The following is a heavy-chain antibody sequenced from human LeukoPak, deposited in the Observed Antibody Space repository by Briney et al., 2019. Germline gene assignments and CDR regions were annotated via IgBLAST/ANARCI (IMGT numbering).Heavy chain of an antibody. CDR3: ARDRGYYFDY. V-gene: IGHV3-48*01. CDR1: GFTFSTYS. Sequence: PGGSLRLSCAASGFTFSTYSMNWVRQTPGKGLEWVSFLSSSSSTIHYADSVKGRFTIARDNANNSLYLQMSGLRAEDTAVYYCARDRGYYFDYWGQGTLVTVSS. J-gene: IGHJ4*02. CDR2: LSSSSSTI.